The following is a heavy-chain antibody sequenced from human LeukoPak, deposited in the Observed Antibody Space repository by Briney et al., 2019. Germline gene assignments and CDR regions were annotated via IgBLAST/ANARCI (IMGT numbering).Heavy chain of an antibody. V-gene: IGHV3-74*01. CDR1: GFTFRSYW. Sequence: GGSLRLSCAASGFTFRSYWMHWVRQAPGKGLVWVSHIHSDGSSTSYADYVQGRFTISRDNAKNTLYLQMNSLRAEDTAVYYCARHNYGYDYWGQGTLVTVSS. J-gene: IGHJ4*02. D-gene: IGHD3-10*01. CDR3: ARHNYGYDY. CDR2: IHSDGSST.